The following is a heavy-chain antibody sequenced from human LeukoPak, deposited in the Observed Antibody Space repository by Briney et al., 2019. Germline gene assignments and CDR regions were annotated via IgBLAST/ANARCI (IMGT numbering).Heavy chain of an antibody. V-gene: IGHV3-48*04. J-gene: IGHJ4*02. CDR2: ISSSSSTI. Sequence: GGSLRLSCAASGFTFSSYSMNWVRQAPGKGLEWVSYISSSSSTIYYADSVKGRFTISRDNAKNSLYLQMNSLRAEDTAVYYCASGFWIDYWGQGTLVTVSS. D-gene: IGHD3-3*01. CDR1: GFTFSSYS. CDR3: ASGFWIDY.